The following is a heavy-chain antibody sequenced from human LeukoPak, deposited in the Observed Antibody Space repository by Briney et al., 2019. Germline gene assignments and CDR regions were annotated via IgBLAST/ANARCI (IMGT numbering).Heavy chain of an antibody. CDR3: ARKMGSSGYYFDY. CDR1: GGSFSGYY. CDR2: INHSGST. J-gene: IGHJ4*02. Sequence: SETLSLTCAVYGGSFSGYYWRWIRQPPGKGLEWIGEINHSGSTNYNPSLKSRVTISVDTSKNQFSLKLSSVTAADTAVYYCARKMGSSGYYFDYWGQGTLVTVSS. D-gene: IGHD6-6*01. V-gene: IGHV4-34*01.